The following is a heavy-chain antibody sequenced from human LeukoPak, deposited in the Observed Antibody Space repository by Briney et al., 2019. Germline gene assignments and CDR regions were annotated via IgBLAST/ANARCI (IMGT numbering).Heavy chain of an antibody. J-gene: IGHJ4*02. CDR3: AKRPSDYGDYVTYFDY. Sequence: GGSLRLSCAASGFSFISYGMHWVRQAPGKGLEWVGVISDDGRNKKYADSVKGRFTISRDNSEDTLYLQMNSLRDEDTVVYYCAKRPSDYGDYVTYFDYWGQGTLVTVSS. V-gene: IGHV3-30*18. CDR1: GFSFISYG. D-gene: IGHD4-17*01. CDR2: ISDDGRNK.